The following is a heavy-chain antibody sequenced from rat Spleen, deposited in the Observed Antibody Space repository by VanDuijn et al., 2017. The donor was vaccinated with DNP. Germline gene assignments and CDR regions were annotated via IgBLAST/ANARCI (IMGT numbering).Heavy chain of an antibody. CDR3: KLGGAY. Sequence: EVQLVESGGGVVQPGNSLKLSCAASGLTFSNYAMAWVRQAPTKGLEWVASITNSGSDTKYRDSVQGRFTISRDNAKNTLYLQMDSLRSEDTATYYCKLGGAYWGQGVMVTVSS. J-gene: IGHJ2*01. D-gene: IGHD5-1*01. CDR2: ITNSGSDT. V-gene: IGHV5S23*01. CDR1: GLTFSNYA.